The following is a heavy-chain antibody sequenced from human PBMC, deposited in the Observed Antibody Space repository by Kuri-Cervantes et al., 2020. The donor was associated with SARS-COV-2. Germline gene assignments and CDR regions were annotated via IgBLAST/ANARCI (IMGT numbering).Heavy chain of an antibody. D-gene: IGHD3-3*01. J-gene: IGHJ4*02. CDR2: IYYSGST. V-gene: IGHV4-39*01. CDR1: GGSISSSSYC. Sequence: SETLSLTCTVSGGSISSSSYCWGWIRQPPGKGLGWIGSIYYSGSTYYNPSLKSRVTISVDTSKNQFSLKLSSVTAADTAVYYCATSGYYDFWSGYYFDYWGQGTLVTVSS. CDR3: ATSGYYDFWSGYYFDY.